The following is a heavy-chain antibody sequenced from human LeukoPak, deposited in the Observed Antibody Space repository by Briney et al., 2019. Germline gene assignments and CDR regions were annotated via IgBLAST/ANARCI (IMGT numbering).Heavy chain of an antibody. J-gene: IGHJ4*02. CDR1: GGSISSNY. CDR3: ARDVGVTEFEY. Sequence: SETLSLTCTVSGGSISSNYWSWILQPPPKGLQWIGYIYYSGRTNYNPSLNSRVTISVDTSKNQFSLKLSSVTAADTAVYYCARDVGVTEFEYWGQGTLVTVSS. V-gene: IGHV4-59*01. CDR2: IYYSGRT. D-gene: IGHD3-22*01.